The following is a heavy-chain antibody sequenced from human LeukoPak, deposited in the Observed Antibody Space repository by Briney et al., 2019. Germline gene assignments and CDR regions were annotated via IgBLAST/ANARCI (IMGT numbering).Heavy chain of an antibody. Sequence: GASVKVSCKASGYTFTGYYMHWVRQASGQGLEWMGWINPNSGGTNYAQKFQGRVTMTRDTSISTAYMELSRLRSDDTAVYYCARVEVTRHNWFDPWGQGTLVTVSS. D-gene: IGHD4-17*01. V-gene: IGHV1-2*02. CDR3: ARVEVTRHNWFDP. CDR2: INPNSGGT. CDR1: GYTFTGYY. J-gene: IGHJ5*02.